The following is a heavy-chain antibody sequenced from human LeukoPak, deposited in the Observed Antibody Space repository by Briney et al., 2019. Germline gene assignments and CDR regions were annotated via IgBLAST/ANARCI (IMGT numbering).Heavy chain of an antibody. CDR2: ISAYTGNS. J-gene: IGHJ4*02. Sequence: ASVKVSCKASGYTFSIYGITWVRQAPGQGLGWMGWISAYTGNSNYAQKFQDRVTMTTDTSTSTAYMELRSLRPDDTAVYYCARDYCSSTSCLFDYWGQGTLVTVSS. CDR3: ARDYCSSTSCLFDY. D-gene: IGHD2-2*01. V-gene: IGHV1-18*01. CDR1: GYTFSIYG.